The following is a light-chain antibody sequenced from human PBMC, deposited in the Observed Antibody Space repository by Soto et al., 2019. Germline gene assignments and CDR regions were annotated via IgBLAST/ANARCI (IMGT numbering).Light chain of an antibody. V-gene: IGKV1-39*01. CDR1: QSISSY. CDR2: AAS. Sequence: DIQMTQSPSSLSASVGDRVTITCRASQSISSYLNWYQQKPGKAPKLLIYAASSLQSGVPSRFXXXGSGXXXXXXXXXXXXXXFATYYCQQSYSTPYTFGQXTKLEIK. CDR3: QQSYSTPYT. J-gene: IGKJ2*01.